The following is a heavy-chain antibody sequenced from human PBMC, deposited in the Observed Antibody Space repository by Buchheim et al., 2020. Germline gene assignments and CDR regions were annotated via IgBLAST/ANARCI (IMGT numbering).Heavy chain of an antibody. V-gene: IGHV3-33*01. CDR1: GFTFSSYG. D-gene: IGHD3-10*01. Sequence: QVQLVESGGGVVQPGRSLRLSCAASGFTFSSYGMHWVRQAPGKGLEWVAVIWYDGSNKYYADSVKGRFTISRDNSKNTLYLQMNSLRAEDTAVYYCARDLLTYYYGSGYGMDVWGQGTT. J-gene: IGHJ6*02. CDR3: ARDLLTYYYGSGYGMDV. CDR2: IWYDGSNK.